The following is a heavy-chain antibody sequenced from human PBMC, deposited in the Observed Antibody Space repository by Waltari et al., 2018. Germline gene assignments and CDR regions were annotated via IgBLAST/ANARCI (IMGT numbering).Heavy chain of an antibody. D-gene: IGHD2-15*01. J-gene: IGHJ5*02. CDR2: IYHSGST. Sequence: QVQLQESGPGLVKPSETLSLTCAVSGYSISSGYSWGWIRQPPGQGLEWIGSIYHSGSTYYNPSLKSRVTISVDTSKNQFSLKLSSVTAADTAVYYCARTAPRYCSGGSCQNWFDPWGQGTLVTVSS. CDR1: GYSISSGYS. V-gene: IGHV4-38-2*01. CDR3: ARTAPRYCSGGSCQNWFDP.